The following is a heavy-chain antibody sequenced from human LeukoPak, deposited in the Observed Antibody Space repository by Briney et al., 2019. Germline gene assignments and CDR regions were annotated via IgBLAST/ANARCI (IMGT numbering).Heavy chain of an antibody. Sequence: PGGSLRLSCAASGFTFSDYFIGWIRQAPGKGLEWVSYTGTRGNTMYYADSVKGRFTISWDGAKNSLFLQMNSLRAEDTALYFCARGRYCSGGACHYFDYWGQGTLVTVSS. CDR1: GFTFSDYF. J-gene: IGHJ4*02. D-gene: IGHD2-15*01. V-gene: IGHV3-11*01. CDR3: ARGRYCSGGACHYFDY. CDR2: TGTRGNTM.